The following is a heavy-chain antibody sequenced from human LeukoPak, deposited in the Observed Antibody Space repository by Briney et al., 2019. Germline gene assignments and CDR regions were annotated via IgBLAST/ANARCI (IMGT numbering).Heavy chain of an antibody. Sequence: GASLGLSCAASGFTFSTYAMTWVRQAPEKGLEWVSAISGGGGTTTYADSVKGRFTISRDNPKNTLYLQMNSLRAEDTAVYYCAKYFGSGSRFSDYWGQGTLVTVSS. V-gene: IGHV3-23*01. D-gene: IGHD3-10*01. J-gene: IGHJ4*02. CDR3: AKYFGSGSRFSDY. CDR2: ISGGGGTT. CDR1: GFTFSTYA.